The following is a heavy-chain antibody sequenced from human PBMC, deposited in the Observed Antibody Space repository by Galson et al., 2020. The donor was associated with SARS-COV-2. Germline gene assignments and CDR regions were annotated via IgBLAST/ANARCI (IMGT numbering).Heavy chain of an antibody. CDR1: GASTSSDIHY. CDR2: VYYTGSP. CDR3: ARAQKIGFCGAISCYTGYFDL. J-gene: IGHJ4*02. Sequence: SETLSLTCTVSGASTSSDIHYWSWIRQRPGKGLEYIAYVYYTGSPYYNPALKSRVTVSVDTSKNQFSLNLSSMTAADTAVYYCARAQKIGFCGAISCYTGYFDLWGQGTLVAVSS. D-gene: IGHD2-2*02. V-gene: IGHV4-31*03.